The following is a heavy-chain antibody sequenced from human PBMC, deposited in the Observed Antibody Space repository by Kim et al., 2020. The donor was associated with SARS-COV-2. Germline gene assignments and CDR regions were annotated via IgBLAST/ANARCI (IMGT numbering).Heavy chain of an antibody. Sequence: SVKVSCKASGGTFSSYAISWVRQAPGQGLEWRGGIIPIFGTANYAQKFQGRVTITADESTSTAYMELSSLRSEDTAVYYCATRYSSSWYYFDYWGQGTLVTVSS. CDR1: GGTFSSYA. V-gene: IGHV1-69*13. CDR3: ATRYSSSWYYFDY. J-gene: IGHJ4*02. CDR2: IIPIFGTA. D-gene: IGHD6-13*01.